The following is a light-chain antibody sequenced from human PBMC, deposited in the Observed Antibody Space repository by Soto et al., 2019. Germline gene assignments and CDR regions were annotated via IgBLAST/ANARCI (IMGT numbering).Light chain of an antibody. V-gene: IGLV1-40*01. J-gene: IGLJ1*01. Sequence: QSVLTQPPSVSGAPGQRVTISCTGTSSNIGAGYDVHWYQQFSGTAPKLLIYDNNNRPSGVPDRFSASKSGTSASLAITGLQAEDEADYCCQSYDSSLSGSTVFGTGTKLTVL. CDR2: DNN. CDR1: SSNIGAGYD. CDR3: QSYDSSLSGSTV.